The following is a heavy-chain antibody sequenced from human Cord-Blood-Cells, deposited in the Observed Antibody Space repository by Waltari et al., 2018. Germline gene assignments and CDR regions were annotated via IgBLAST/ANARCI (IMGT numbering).Heavy chain of an antibody. CDR3: ARDGGGFGELLNLGDWYVDL. J-gene: IGHJ2*01. Sequence: QVQLQESGPGLVKPSETLSLTCTVSGGSISSYYWSWIRQPPGKGREGIGYIYYSGSTNYNPSLKSRVTISVDTSKNQFSLKLSSVTAADTAVYYCARDGGGFGELLNLGDWYVDLWGRGTLVTVSS. CDR1: GGSISSYY. V-gene: IGHV4-59*01. CDR2: IYYSGST. D-gene: IGHD3-10*01.